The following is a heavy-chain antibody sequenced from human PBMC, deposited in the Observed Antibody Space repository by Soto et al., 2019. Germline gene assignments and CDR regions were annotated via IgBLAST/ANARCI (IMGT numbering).Heavy chain of an antibody. CDR3: AKVSQGTLLSGYYYYYYMEV. D-gene: IGHD2-21*01. V-gene: IGHV3-23*01. CDR2: ISGSGGST. Sequence: GGSLRLSCAASGFTFSSYAMSWVRQAPGKGLEWVSAISGSGGSTYYADSVKGRFTISRDNSKNTLYLQMNSLRAEDTAVYYCAKVSQGTLLSGYYYYYYMEVWGKGTTVTVSS. J-gene: IGHJ6*03. CDR1: GFTFSSYA.